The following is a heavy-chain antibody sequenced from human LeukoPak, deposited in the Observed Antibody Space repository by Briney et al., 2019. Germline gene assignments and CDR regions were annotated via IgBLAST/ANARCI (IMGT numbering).Heavy chain of an antibody. CDR3: AKSPQDSSGYLTPLGYYGMDV. J-gene: IGHJ6*02. Sequence: GGSLRLSCAASGFTFSSYAMNWVRQAPGKGLEWVSAISGSGGSTYYADSVKGRFTISRDNSKNTLYLQMNSLRAEDTAVYYCAKSPQDSSGYLTPLGYYGMDVWGQGTTVTVSS. CDR2: ISGSGGST. D-gene: IGHD3-22*01. CDR1: GFTFSSYA. V-gene: IGHV3-23*01.